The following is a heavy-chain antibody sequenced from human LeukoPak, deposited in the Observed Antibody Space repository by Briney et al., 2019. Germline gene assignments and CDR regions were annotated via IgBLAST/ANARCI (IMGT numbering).Heavy chain of an antibody. CDR3: AREGDYYCSGGSCYDY. D-gene: IGHD2-15*01. Sequence: GSLRLSCAASGFTFSSYWMSWVRQAPGKGLEWVANIKQDGSEKYYVDSVEGRFTISRDNAKNSLYLQMNSLRAEDTAVYYCAREGDYYCSGGSCYDYWGQGTLVTVSS. J-gene: IGHJ4*02. CDR2: IKQDGSEK. V-gene: IGHV3-7*01. CDR1: GFTFSSYW.